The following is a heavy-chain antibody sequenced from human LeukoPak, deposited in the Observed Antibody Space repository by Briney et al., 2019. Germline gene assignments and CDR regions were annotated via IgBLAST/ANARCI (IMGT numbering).Heavy chain of an antibody. CDR2: IRGSGGST. CDR1: GFTFSSYA. Sequence: GGSLRLSCAASGFTFSSYAMSWVRQAPGKGLEWVSTIRGSGGSTYYADSVKGRFTISRDNSKNTLYLQMNSLRAEDTAVYYCAKGPRSSWSLNWFDPWGQGTLVTVSS. J-gene: IGHJ5*02. D-gene: IGHD6-13*01. V-gene: IGHV3-23*01. CDR3: AKGPRSSWSLNWFDP.